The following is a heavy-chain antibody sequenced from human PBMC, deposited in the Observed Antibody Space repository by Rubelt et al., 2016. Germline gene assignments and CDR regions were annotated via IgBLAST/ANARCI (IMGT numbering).Heavy chain of an antibody. J-gene: IGHJ4*02. CDR2: VYYSGST. D-gene: IGHD6-13*01. CDR3: ARQWPGAEAAFDY. V-gene: IGHV4-39*01. Sequence: QLQLQESGPGLVKPSETLSLTCTVSGGSISSSSYYWGCIRQPPGKGLEWIGSVYYSGSTYYKPSLKSRVTISVDTSKNLFSLKLGSVTAADTAVYYCARQWPGAEAAFDYWGQGTLVTVSS. CDR1: GGSISSSSYY.